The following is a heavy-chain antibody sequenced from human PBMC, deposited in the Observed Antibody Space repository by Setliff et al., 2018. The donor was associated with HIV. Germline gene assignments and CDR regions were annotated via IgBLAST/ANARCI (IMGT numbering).Heavy chain of an antibody. V-gene: IGHV3-9*01. Sequence: PGGSLRLSCVVSGFTFSSYAMHWVRQAPGKGLEWVSGISWNSGSIGYAGSVWGRFTISRDNAKNSLYLQMNSLRAEDTALYYCAKDMTSGWSAFDIWGQGTMVTVSS. D-gene: IGHD6-19*01. CDR1: GFTFSSYA. CDR3: AKDMTSGWSAFDI. CDR2: ISWNSGSI. J-gene: IGHJ3*02.